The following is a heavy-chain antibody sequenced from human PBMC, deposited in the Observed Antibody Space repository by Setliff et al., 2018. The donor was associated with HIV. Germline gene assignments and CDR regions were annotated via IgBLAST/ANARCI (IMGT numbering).Heavy chain of an antibody. CDR2: VDPEDGET. D-gene: IGHD6-13*01. V-gene: IGHV1-69-2*01. CDR1: GVTFRRFA. J-gene: IGHJ6*03. Sequence: ASVKVSCKASGVTFRRFAFSWVRQAPGQGLEWMGRVDPEDGETIYAEKFQGRVTITADTSTDTAYMELSSLRSEDTAVYYCATAGIAAAGENYMDVWGKGTTVTVSS. CDR3: ATAGIAAAGENYMDV.